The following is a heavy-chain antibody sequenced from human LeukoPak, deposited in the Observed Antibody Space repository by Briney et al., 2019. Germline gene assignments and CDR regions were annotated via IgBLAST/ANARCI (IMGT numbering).Heavy chain of an antibody. CDR1: PGSISSGGYY. CDR3: ARSGSTRSCSYYGMDV. CDR2: IYYGGST. Sequence: SETLSLTCTVSPGSISSGGYYWSWIRQHPGKGLEWIGYIYYGGSTYYNPSLKSRVTISVDTSKNQFSLILSSVTAADTAVYYCARSGSTRSCSYYGMDVWGQGTTITVSS. D-gene: IGHD2-15*01. J-gene: IGHJ6*02. V-gene: IGHV4-31*03.